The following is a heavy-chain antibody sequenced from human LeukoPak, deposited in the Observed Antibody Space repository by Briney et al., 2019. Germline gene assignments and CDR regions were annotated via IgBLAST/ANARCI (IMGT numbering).Heavy chain of an antibody. V-gene: IGHV4-59*01. Sequence: SETLSLTCTVSGDSISNYYWSWIRQPPGKGLEWIGYIYYSGTTNYNPSLKSRVTTSVDTSKNQFSLKLSSVTAADTAVYYCARGVYIAAAQYGYWGQGTLVTVSS. CDR1: GDSISNYY. J-gene: IGHJ4*02. D-gene: IGHD6-13*01. CDR2: IYYSGTT. CDR3: ARGVYIAAAQYGY.